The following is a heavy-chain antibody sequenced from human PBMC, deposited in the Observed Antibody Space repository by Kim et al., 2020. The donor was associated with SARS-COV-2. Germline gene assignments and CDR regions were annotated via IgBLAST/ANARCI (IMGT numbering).Heavy chain of an antibody. J-gene: IGHJ4*02. Sequence: GESLKISCKGSGYRFTNYWINWVRQMPGKGLEWMGRIYPDDSRTKYSPSFQGHVIISVDKSISTAYLQWSSLKASDTAMYYCARPGRFGEYPFDYWGQGTLVTVSS. CDR2: IYPDDSRT. V-gene: IGHV5-10-1*01. D-gene: IGHD3-10*01. CDR3: ARPGRFGEYPFDY. CDR1: GYRFTNYW.